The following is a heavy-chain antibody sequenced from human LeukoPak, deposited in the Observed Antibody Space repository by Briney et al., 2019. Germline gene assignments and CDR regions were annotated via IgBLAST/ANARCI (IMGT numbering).Heavy chain of an antibody. V-gene: IGHV3-11*06. J-gene: IGHJ4*02. D-gene: IGHD3-22*01. CDR2: ISSSSSYT. CDR1: GFTFSDYY. Sequence: GGSLRLSCAASGFTFSDYYMSWIRQAPGKGLEWVSYISSSSSYTNYADSVKGRFSISRDNAKNSLYLQMNSLRAEDTAVYYCARDRGYYCFDYWGQGTLVTVSS. CDR3: ARDRGYYCFDY.